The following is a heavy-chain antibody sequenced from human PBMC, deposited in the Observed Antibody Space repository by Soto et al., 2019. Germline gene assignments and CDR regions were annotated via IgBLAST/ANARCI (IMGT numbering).Heavy chain of an antibody. CDR2: IYYSGST. Sequence: SETLSLTCTVSDGSISSGGYYWSWIRQHPGKGLEWIGYIYYSGSTYYNPSLKSRVTISVDTSKNQFSLKLSSVTAADTAVYYCARSPSGGGWYHFDYWGQGTLVTVSS. CDR1: DGSISSGGYY. V-gene: IGHV4-31*03. CDR3: ARSPSGGGWYHFDY. J-gene: IGHJ4*02. D-gene: IGHD6-19*01.